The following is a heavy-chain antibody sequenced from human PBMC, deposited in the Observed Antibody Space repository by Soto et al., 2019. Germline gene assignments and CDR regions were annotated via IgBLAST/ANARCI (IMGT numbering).Heavy chain of an antibody. CDR3: ARGAEDCSNGVCSFDGMDV. D-gene: IGHD2-8*01. Sequence: QVQLVQSGAEVKKPGASVKVSCKASGYTFTSYGISWVRQAPGHGLEWMGWISAYNGNTNYAQKLQGRVTMTTDTCTSTAYMELRSLRSDVAAVYYWARGAEDCSNGVCSFDGMDVWGQGTTVTVSS. CDR1: GYTFTSYG. CDR2: ISAYNGNT. J-gene: IGHJ6*02. V-gene: IGHV1-18*01.